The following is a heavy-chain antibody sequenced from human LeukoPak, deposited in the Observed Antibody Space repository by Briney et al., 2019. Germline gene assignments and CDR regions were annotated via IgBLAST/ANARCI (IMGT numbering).Heavy chain of an antibody. CDR3: ARPGTFGELWY. CDR1: GGSISSYY. J-gene: IGHJ4*02. V-gene: IGHV4-59*08. D-gene: IGHD3-10*01. CDR2: IYYSGST. Sequence: PSETLSLTCTVSGGSISSYYWSWIRQPPGKGLERIGYIYYSGSTNYNPSLKSRVTISVDTSKNQFSLKLSSVTAADTAVYYCARPGTFGELWYWGQGTLVTVPS.